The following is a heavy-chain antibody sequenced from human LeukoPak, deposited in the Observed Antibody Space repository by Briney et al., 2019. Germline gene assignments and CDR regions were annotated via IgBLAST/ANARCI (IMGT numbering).Heavy chain of an antibody. V-gene: IGHV3-21*01. J-gene: IGHJ4*02. CDR3: VRADTKKTAMVDY. CDR2: ISSSGSYK. Sequence: KPGGSLRLSCAASGFAFSSHSMHWIRQAPGKGLEWVSSISSSGSYKYYADSLKGRFTISRDNAKNSLYLQMNSLRVEDTAVYYCVRADTKKTAMVDYWGQGTLVAVAS. CDR1: GFAFSSHS. D-gene: IGHD5-18*01.